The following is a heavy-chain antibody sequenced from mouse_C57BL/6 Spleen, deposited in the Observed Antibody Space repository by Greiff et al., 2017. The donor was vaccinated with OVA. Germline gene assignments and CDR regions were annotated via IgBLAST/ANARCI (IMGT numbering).Heavy chain of an antibody. Sequence: EVQLQQSGPELVKPGASVKISCKASGYTFTDYYMNWVKQSHGKSLEWIGDINPNNGGTSYNQKFKGKATLTVDKSSSTAYMELRSLTSEDSAVYYCARSRYYGSRYFDVWGTGTTVTVSS. V-gene: IGHV1-26*01. CDR2: INPNNGGT. J-gene: IGHJ1*03. CDR1: GYTFTDYY. CDR3: ARSRYYGSRYFDV. D-gene: IGHD1-1*01.